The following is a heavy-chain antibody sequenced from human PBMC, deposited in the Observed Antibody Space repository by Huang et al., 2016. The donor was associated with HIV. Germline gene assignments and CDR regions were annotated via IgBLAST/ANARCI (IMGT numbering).Heavy chain of an antibody. CDR1: GASIASGSYF. CDR3: ARGRVTSSGVVQSYDY. D-gene: IGHD3-3*01. Sequence: VQLQESGPGLVKPSQTLSLSCNVSGASIASGSYFWNWIRQPAGGGLEWIGHIYTTGSTDYNPALKSRVAVSSDTSKSQFSLGLRSVTAADTAVYFCARGRVTSSGVVQSYDYWGQGSLVTVSS. CDR2: IYTTGST. J-gene: IGHJ4*02. V-gene: IGHV4-61*09.